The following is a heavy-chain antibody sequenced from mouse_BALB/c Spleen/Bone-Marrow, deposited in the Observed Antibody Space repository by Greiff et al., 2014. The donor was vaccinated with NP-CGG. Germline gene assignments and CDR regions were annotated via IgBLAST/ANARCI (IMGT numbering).Heavy chain of an antibody. V-gene: IGHV7-3*02. CDR2: IRNKANGYTT. Sequence: EVKVVESGGGLVQPGGSLRLSCATSGFTFTDYYMSWVRQPPGKALEWLGFIRNKANGYTTEYSASVKGRFTISRDNSQSILYLQMNTLRAEDSATYYCARDKNYGSYWYFDVWGAGTTVTVSS. J-gene: IGHJ1*01. D-gene: IGHD2-1*01. CDR1: GFTFTDYY. CDR3: ARDKNYGSYWYFDV.